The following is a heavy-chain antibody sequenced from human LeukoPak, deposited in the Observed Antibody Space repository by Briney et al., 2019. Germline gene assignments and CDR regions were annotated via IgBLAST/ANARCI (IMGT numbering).Heavy chain of an antibody. J-gene: IGHJ4*02. CDR3: TAYDILTGYYTDY. CDR2: IYHSGSP. CDR1: GGSISSGGYS. Sequence: SQTLSLTCAGSGGSISSGGYSWSWIRQPPGKGLEWIGYIYHSGSPYYNPSLKSRVTISVDRSKNQFSLKLSSVTAAVFFFKQKTAYDILTGYYTDYWGQGTLVTVSS. V-gene: IGHV4-30-2*01. D-gene: IGHD3-9*01.